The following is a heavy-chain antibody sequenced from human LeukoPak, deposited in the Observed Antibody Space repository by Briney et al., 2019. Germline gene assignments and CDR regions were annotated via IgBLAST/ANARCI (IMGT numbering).Heavy chain of an antibody. V-gene: IGHV4-59*10. CDR1: GGSFSGYY. CDR2: IYTSGST. CDR3: ARDDSSGYREYYFDY. Sequence: SETLSLTCAVYGGSFSGYYWSWIRQPAGKGLEWIGRIYTSGSTNYNPSLKSRVTMSVDTSKNQFSLKLSSVTAADTAVYYCARDDSSGYREYYFDYWGQGTLVTVSS. D-gene: IGHD3-22*01. J-gene: IGHJ4*02.